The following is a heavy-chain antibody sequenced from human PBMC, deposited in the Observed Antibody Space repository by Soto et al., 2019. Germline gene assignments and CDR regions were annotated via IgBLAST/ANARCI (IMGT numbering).Heavy chain of an antibody. CDR3: ARVHSGWSSGHGLDV. V-gene: IGHV4-59*02. J-gene: IGHJ6*02. Sequence: LSLTCTVSGASVSSYFWSWVRQPPGKGLEWIGYIYDSGRTNYNPSLKCRVTISLDTSDNDFSLRLTSLTAADTAVYYCARVHSGWSSGHGLDVWGQGTTVTVSS. CDR1: GASVSSYF. CDR2: IYDSGRT. D-gene: IGHD6-19*01.